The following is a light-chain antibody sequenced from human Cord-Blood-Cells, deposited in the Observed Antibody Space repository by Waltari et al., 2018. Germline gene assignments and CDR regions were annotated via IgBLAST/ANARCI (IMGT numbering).Light chain of an antibody. CDR2: EVS. Sequence: QSALTQPPSASGSPGQSVTISCTGTSSDVGGYNYVSWYQQHPVKAPKLMIYEVSKRPSGVPDRVSGSKSGNTASLTVSGLQAEDEADYYCSSYAGSNNVFGTGTKVTVL. CDR3: SSYAGSNNV. CDR1: SSDVGGYNY. J-gene: IGLJ1*01. V-gene: IGLV2-8*01.